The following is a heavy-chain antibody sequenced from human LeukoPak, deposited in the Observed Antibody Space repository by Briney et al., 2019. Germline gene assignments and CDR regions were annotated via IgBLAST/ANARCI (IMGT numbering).Heavy chain of an antibody. Sequence: ASVKLSCKASGGTFSSYAISWVRQAPGQGLEWMGGIIPIFGTANYAQKFQGRVTITADESTSTAYMELSSLSSEDTAVYYCARDRDDYDILTGYMRGHFDYWGQGTLVSAS. J-gene: IGHJ4*02. CDR2: IIPIFGTA. V-gene: IGHV1-69*13. D-gene: IGHD3-9*01. CDR1: GGTFSSYA. CDR3: ARDRDDYDILTGYMRGHFDY.